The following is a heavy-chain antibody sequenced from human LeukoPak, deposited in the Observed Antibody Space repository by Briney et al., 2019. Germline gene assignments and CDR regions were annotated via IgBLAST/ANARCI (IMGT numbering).Heavy chain of an antibody. CDR2: TYYRSKWYN. D-gene: IGHD6-19*01. V-gene: IGHV6-1*01. J-gene: IGHJ4*02. CDR1: GDSVSSNSAA. Sequence: SQTLSLTCAISGDSVSSNSAAWNWIRQSPSRGLEWLGRTYYRSKWYNDYAVSVKSRITINPDTSKNQFSLHLNCVTSEDTAVYYCVRGVYSSGWYGIWGQGTLVTVSS. CDR3: VRGVYSSGWYGI.